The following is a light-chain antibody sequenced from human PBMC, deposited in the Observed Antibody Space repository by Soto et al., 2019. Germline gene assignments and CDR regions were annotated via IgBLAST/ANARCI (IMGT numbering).Light chain of an antibody. V-gene: IGKV1-39*01. J-gene: IGKJ1*01. CDR3: QQTLSVPRT. CDR1: QNIRTY. CDR2: AAS. Sequence: DIQMTQSPRFLSASVGDRVTITCRASQNIRTYLTWYQQKPGKGPTVLIYAASTIQRGVPSRFSGSTTGTDFTLTITGLQPEDSATYYCQQTLSVPRTFGLGTKVEIK.